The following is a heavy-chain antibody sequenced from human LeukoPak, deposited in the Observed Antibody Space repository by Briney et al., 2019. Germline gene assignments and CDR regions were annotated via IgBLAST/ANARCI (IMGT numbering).Heavy chain of an antibody. J-gene: IGHJ4*02. V-gene: IGHV1-2*06. CDR3: ARAVSGYDFFDY. CDR1: GYTFTSYD. Sequence: ASVKVSCKASGYTFTSYDINWVRQATGQGLEWMGRINPNSGGTNYAQKFQGRVTMTRDTSISTAYMELSRLRSDDTAVYYCARAVSGYDFFDYWGQGTLVTVSS. D-gene: IGHD5-12*01. CDR2: INPNSGGT.